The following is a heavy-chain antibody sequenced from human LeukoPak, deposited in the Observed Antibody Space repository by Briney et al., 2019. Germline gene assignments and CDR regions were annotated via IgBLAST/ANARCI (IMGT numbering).Heavy chain of an antibody. J-gene: IGHJ3*02. CDR2: IKQDGSEK. D-gene: IGHD1-7*01. CDR3: ARQTTGTIKDGVFDI. Sequence: GGSLRLSCAASGFTFSSYWMSWVRQAPGKGLEWVANIKQDGSEKYYVDSVKGRFTISRDNSKNTLYLQMDSLRVEDTAVYYCARQTTGTIKDGVFDIWGLGTMVTVSS. CDR1: GFTFSSYW. V-gene: IGHV3-7*01.